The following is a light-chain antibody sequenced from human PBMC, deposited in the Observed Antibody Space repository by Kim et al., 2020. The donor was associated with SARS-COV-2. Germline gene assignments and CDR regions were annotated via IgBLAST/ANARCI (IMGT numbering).Light chain of an antibody. CDR3: QQYSIRPPYT. CDR2: SVS. V-gene: IGKV3-20*01. J-gene: IGKJ2*01. Sequence: CPGQGPTLPSRAGQGVCCICLAWYQQKSGQAPRLLIYSVSTRATGIPDRFSGSGSGTDFTLTISRLEPEDSAMYYCQQYSIRPPYTFGQGTKLEI. CDR1: QGVCCIC.